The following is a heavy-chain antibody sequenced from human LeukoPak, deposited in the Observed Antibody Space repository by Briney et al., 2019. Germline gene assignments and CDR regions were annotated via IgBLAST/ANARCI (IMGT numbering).Heavy chain of an antibody. D-gene: IGHD6-13*01. J-gene: IGHJ5*02. CDR2: MNQDGGEK. CDR1: GFSFSSYR. Sequence: PGGSLRLSCAASGFSFSSYRMTWVRQAPGKGLEWVANMNQDGGEKNYVDSVKGRFTISRDNAKNSLYLQMNSLRVEDTAVYNCARDRDSSSWWDHWGQGTLVTVSS. V-gene: IGHV3-7*01. CDR3: ARDRDSSSWWDH.